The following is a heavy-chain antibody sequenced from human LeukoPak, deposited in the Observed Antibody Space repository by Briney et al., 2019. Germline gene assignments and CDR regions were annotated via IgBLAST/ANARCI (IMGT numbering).Heavy chain of an antibody. CDR3: AKILYGSGYFLLDS. Sequence: GGSLRLSCAASGFTVSSNYMSWVRQAPGKGLEWVSVIYSGGSTYYADSVKGRFTVSRDNSKNTLYPQMNSLRAEDTAIYYCAKILYGSGYFLLDSWGQGTLVTVSS. J-gene: IGHJ4*02. CDR2: IYSGGST. CDR1: GFTVSSNY. V-gene: IGHV3-53*01. D-gene: IGHD3-3*01.